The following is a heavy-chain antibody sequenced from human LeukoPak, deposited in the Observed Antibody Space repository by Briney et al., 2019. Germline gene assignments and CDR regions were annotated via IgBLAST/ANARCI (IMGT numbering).Heavy chain of an antibody. CDR2: VYTSGST. CDR1: GGSVSRYS. CDR3: AKSVVPAAPFDS. V-gene: IGHV4-4*07. J-gene: IGHJ4*02. D-gene: IGHD2-2*01. Sequence: KASETPSLTCSVSGGSVSRYSWSWIRQSAVKGLEWIGRVYTSGSTNYNPSLKSRVTMSIDTSKNQFSLNLSSVTAADAAVYYCAKSVVPAAPFDSWGQGTLVTVSS.